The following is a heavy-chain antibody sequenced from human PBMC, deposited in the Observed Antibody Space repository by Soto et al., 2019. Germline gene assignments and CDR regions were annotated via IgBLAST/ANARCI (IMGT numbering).Heavy chain of an antibody. V-gene: IGHV1-46*01. CDR2: INPSGGST. J-gene: IGHJ5*02. CDR1: GYNFTSYY. Sequence: ASVKVSCKASGYNFTSYYMHWVRQASGRGIEWMVIINPSGGSTSYAQKFQGRVTMTRDTSTSTVYMELSSLRSEDTAVYYCARVAAAALFDPWGQGTLVTVSA. CDR3: ARVAAAALFDP. D-gene: IGHD6-13*01.